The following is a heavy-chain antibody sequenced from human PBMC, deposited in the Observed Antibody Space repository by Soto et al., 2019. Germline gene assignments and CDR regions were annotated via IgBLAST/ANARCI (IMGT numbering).Heavy chain of an antibody. CDR2: INHSGST. Sequence: QVQLQQWGAGLLKPSETLSLTCAVYGGSFSGYYWSWIRQPPGKGLEWIGEINHSGSTNYNPSLKSRVTISVDTAKNQSSLKLSSVTAADTAVYYCARTGYSSGWYKAAFDIWGQGTMVTVSS. CDR3: ARTGYSSGWYKAAFDI. V-gene: IGHV4-34*01. CDR1: GGSFSGYY. J-gene: IGHJ3*02. D-gene: IGHD6-19*01.